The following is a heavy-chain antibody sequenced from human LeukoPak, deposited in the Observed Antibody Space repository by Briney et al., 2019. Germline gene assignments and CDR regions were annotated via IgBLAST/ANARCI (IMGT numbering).Heavy chain of an antibody. Sequence: GGSLRLSCAASGFTFRSYSMNWVRQASGKGLEWVSSISSSSSYIYYADSVKGRFTISRDNAKNSLYLQMNSLRAEDTAVYYCAREVLEWLLQEAFFDYWGQGTLVTVSS. CDR3: AREVLEWLLQEAFFDY. CDR2: ISSSSSYI. CDR1: GFTFRSYS. J-gene: IGHJ4*02. D-gene: IGHD3-3*01. V-gene: IGHV3-21*01.